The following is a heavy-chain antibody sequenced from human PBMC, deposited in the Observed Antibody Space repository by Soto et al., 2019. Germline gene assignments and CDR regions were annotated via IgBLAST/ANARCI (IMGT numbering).Heavy chain of an antibody. V-gene: IGHV1-3*01. Sequence: ASVKVSCKASGYTFTSYAMHWVRQAPGQRLEWMGWINAGNGNTKYSQKFQGRVTITRDTSASTAHMELSSLRSEDTAVYYCARRAETNGWNGFGADKYYFDFWGQGTLVTVSS. CDR3: ARRAETNGWNGFGADKYYFDF. CDR2: INAGNGNT. CDR1: GYTFTSYA. J-gene: IGHJ4*02. D-gene: IGHD1-1*01.